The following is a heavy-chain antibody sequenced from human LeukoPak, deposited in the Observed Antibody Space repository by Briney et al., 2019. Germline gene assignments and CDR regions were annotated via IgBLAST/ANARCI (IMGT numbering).Heavy chain of an antibody. D-gene: IGHD3-22*01. CDR2: ISGSGGST. J-gene: IGHJ4*02. Sequence: HPGGSLRLSCAASGLTFSSYAMSWVRQAPGKGLEWVSAISGSGGSTYYADSVKGRFTISRDNSKNTLYLQMNSLRAEDTAVYYCAKDHVYDSSGYYRNRAATYFDYWGQGTLVTVSS. V-gene: IGHV3-23*01. CDR1: GLTFSSYA. CDR3: AKDHVYDSSGYYRNRAATYFDY.